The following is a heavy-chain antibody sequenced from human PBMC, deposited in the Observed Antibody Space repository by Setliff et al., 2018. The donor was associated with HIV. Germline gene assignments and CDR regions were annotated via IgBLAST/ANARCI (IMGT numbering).Heavy chain of an antibody. D-gene: IGHD2-2*01. CDR2: INPNSGGT. Sequence: ASVKVSCKASGYTFTGYYMHWVRQAPGQGLEWMGWINPNSGGTTYAQKFQGRVTMTTDESTSTAYMELSGLRSEDTAVYYCARDFGGYCSSMSCPGLFDPWGQGTLVTVSS. J-gene: IGHJ5*02. CDR3: ARDFGGYCSSMSCPGLFDP. V-gene: IGHV1-2*02. CDR1: GYTFTGYY.